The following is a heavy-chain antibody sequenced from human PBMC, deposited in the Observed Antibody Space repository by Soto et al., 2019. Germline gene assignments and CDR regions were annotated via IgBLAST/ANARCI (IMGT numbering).Heavy chain of an antibody. D-gene: IGHD3-3*02. CDR1: GYTFTDYY. V-gene: IGHV1-46*03. CDR3: ARDSFFSTKYFQR. J-gene: IGHJ1*01. CDR2: INPSGGST. Sequence: QVQLVQSGAEVKKPGASVKVSCKASGYTFTDYYMHWVRQAPGQGLEWMGLINPSGGSTNYAQKFQGRVTMTRDTSTSTVYMELSSLRSEDTAVYYCARDSFFSTKYFQRWGQGTLVTVSS.